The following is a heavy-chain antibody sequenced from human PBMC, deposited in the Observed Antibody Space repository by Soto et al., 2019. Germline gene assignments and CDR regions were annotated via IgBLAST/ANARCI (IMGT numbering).Heavy chain of an antibody. CDR2: INHSGST. Sequence: SETLSLTCAVYGVSFSGYYWSWIRQPPGKGLEWIGEINHSGSTNYNPSLKSRVTISVDTSKNQFSLKLSSVTAADTAVYYCAREAWLSWFDPWGQGTLVTVSS. CDR1: GVSFSGYY. J-gene: IGHJ5*02. CDR3: AREAWLSWFDP. V-gene: IGHV4-34*01. D-gene: IGHD3-10*01.